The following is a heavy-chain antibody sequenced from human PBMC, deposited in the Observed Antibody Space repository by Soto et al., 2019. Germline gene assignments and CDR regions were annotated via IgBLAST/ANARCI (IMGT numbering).Heavy chain of an antibody. J-gene: IGHJ5*01. V-gene: IGHV3-23*01. CDR1: GFSFSNYT. CDR3: GNATRTSGYAGLDS. Sequence: EVQLLESGGGLVQPGGSLRLSCAASGFSFSNYTMNWVRKAPGKGLVWVSVICGNGVTTYYADSVKGRFTISRDNSKNTLYLQRSTLRAKDTAVYYCGNATRTSGYAGLDSWGQGILVTFSS. D-gene: IGHD2-2*01. CDR2: ICGNGVTT.